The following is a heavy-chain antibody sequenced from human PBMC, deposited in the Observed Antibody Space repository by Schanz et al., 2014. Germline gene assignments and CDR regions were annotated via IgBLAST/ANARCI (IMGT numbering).Heavy chain of an antibody. V-gene: IGHV3-23*01. Sequence: EVHLLESGGGLVEPGGSLRLSCAASEFTFSTDAMSWVRQAPGKGLDWLSVSSASGGDPYYADSVNGRCTISRDNSKNTLYLQMNSLRAEDTAVYYCAKTPREYCNYDNCPNWFDAWGQGTLVTASS. J-gene: IGHJ5*02. CDR3: AKTPREYCNYDNCPNWFDA. D-gene: IGHD2-15*01. CDR1: EFTFSTDA. CDR2: SSASGGDP.